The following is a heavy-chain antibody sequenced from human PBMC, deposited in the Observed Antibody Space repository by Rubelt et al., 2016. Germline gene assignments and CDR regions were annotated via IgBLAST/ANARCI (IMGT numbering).Heavy chain of an antibody. CDR3: ARAASDSSGYYSDPFDY. CDR1: GFTFSSNS. Sequence: VQLVESGGGVVQPGRSLRLSCAASGFTFSSNSMIWVRQAPGKGLEWVSSISSSSSYIYYADSVKGRFTISRDNAKNSLYLQMNSLRAEDTAAYYCARAASDSSGYYSDPFDYWGQGTLVTVSS. CDR2: ISSSSSYI. J-gene: IGHJ4*02. V-gene: IGHV3-21*01. D-gene: IGHD3-22*01.